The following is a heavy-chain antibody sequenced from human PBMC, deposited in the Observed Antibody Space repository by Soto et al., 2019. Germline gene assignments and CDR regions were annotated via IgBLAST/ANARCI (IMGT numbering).Heavy chain of an antibody. CDR3: ARATPYHRALYAIGGWFDP. Sequence: QVQLQESGPGLVKPSQTLSLTCTVSGGSISSGDYYWSWIRQPPGKGLEWIGYIYYSGSTYYNPSLKSRVTISVDTSKNQFSLKLSSVTAADTAVYYCARATPYHRALYAIGGWFDPWGQGTLVTVSS. J-gene: IGHJ5*02. D-gene: IGHD2-8*01. CDR1: GGSISSGDYY. CDR2: IYYSGST. V-gene: IGHV4-30-4*01.